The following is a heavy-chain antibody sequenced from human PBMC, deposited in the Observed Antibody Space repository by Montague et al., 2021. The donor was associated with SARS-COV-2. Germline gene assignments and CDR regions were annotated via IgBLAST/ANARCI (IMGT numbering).Heavy chain of an antibody. Sequence: SETLSLTCTVSGGSISSYYWNWIRQSPGKGLKWIGYIYYSGSTKYNPSLKSRVTISVDTSKSQMSLRLNSVTAADTAVYYCAGDRGRFWHFDLWGRGTLVTVSS. D-gene: IGHD5-12*01. CDR1: GGSISSYY. CDR3: AGDRGRFWHFDL. V-gene: IGHV4-59*01. CDR2: IYYSGST. J-gene: IGHJ2*01.